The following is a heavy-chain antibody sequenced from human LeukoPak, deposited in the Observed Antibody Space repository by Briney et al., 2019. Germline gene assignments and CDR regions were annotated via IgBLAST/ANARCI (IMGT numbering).Heavy chain of an antibody. D-gene: IGHD2-2*01. CDR3: ATELGYCGTNSCPLGY. J-gene: IGHJ4*02. CDR2: IYNNGYT. Sequence: GGSLRLSCAASGFTVSSNYMTWVRQAPGKGLEWVSIIYNNGYTYYADSVKGRFTISRDNSKNTLYLQMDSLRAEDTAVYYCATELGYCGTNSCPLGYWGQGTLVTVSS. CDR1: GFTVSSNY. V-gene: IGHV3-53*01.